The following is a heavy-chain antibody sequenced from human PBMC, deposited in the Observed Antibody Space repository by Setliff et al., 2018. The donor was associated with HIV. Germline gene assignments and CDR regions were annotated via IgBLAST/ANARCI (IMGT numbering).Heavy chain of an antibody. D-gene: IGHD3-22*01. CDR3: ASNYYDSRGYYEWRYWFDP. Sequence: SETLSLTCAVYGGSFSGYYWSWIRQPPGKGLEWIGEINHSGSTNYNPSLKSRVTISVDTSKNQFSLKLSSVTAADTAVYYCASNYYDSRGYYEWRYWFDPWGQGTLVTVSS. J-gene: IGHJ5*02. CDR2: INHSGST. CDR1: GGSFSGYY. V-gene: IGHV4-34*01.